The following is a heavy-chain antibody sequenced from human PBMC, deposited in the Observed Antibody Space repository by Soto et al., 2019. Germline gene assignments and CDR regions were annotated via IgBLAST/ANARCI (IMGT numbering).Heavy chain of an antibody. CDR1: GFTFDDYA. D-gene: IGHD4-17*01. CDR2: ISWNSGSI. J-gene: IGHJ3*02. Sequence: EVQLVESGGGLVQPGTSLRLSCAASGFTFDDYAMHWVRQAPGKGLEWVSGISWNSGSIGYADSVKGRFTISRDNAKNSLYLQMNSLRAEDTALYYCAKDLGYGDYVDALYIWGQGTMVTVSS. CDR3: AKDLGYGDYVDALYI. V-gene: IGHV3-9*01.